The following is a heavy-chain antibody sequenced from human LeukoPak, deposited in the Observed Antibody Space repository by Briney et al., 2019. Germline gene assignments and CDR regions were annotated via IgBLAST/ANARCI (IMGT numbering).Heavy chain of an antibody. CDR2: IWYDGSNK. V-gene: IGHV3-33*06. CDR1: GFTFSSYG. J-gene: IGHJ3*02. CDR3: AKEEGDAFDI. Sequence: PGGSLRLSCGASGFTFSSYGMHWVRQAPGKGLEWVAVIWYDGSNKYYADSVKGRFTISRDNSKNTLYLQMNSLRAEDTAVYYCAKEEGDAFDIWGQGTMVTVSS.